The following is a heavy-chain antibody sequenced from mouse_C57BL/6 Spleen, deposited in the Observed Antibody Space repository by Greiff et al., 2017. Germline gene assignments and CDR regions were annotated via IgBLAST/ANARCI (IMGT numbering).Heavy chain of an antibody. CDR3: ARGRGKIYYGYDYAMDY. V-gene: IGHV1-80*01. CDR2: IYPGDGDT. Sequence: QVQLLQSGAELVKPGASVKISCKASGYAFSSYWMNWVKQRPGKGLEWIGQIYPGDGDTNYNGKFNGKATLTADKSSSTAYMQLSSLTIEDSAVYFCARGRGKIYYGYDYAMDYWGQGTSVTVSS. D-gene: IGHD2-2*01. J-gene: IGHJ4*01. CDR1: GYAFSSYW.